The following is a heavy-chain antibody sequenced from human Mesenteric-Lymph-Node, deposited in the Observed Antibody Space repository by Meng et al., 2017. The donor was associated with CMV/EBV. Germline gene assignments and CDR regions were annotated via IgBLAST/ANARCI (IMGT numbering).Heavy chain of an antibody. CDR1: GGSISSSSYY. CDR2: VKPGGGP. Sequence: GGSISSSSYYWGWIRQAPGKGLEWIGEVKPGGGPNYNPSVKSRLSISIDTSKNQVSLKLSSVTAADTAVYYCARGRGKYFAYFDYWGQGALVTVSS. D-gene: IGHD3-10*01. V-gene: IGHV4-39*07. CDR3: ARGRGKYFAYFDY. J-gene: IGHJ4*02.